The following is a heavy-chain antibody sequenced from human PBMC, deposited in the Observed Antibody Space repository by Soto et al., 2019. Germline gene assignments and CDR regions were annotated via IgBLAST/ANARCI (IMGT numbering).Heavy chain of an antibody. Sequence: GYTFTSYDINWVRQATGQGLEWMGWMNPNSGNTGYAQKFQGRVTMTRNTSISTAYMELSRLRSDDTAVYYCARDLKQLVRRSDYSVMAVSSQG. CDR1: GYTFTSYD. V-gene: IGHV1-8*01. CDR2: MNPNSGNT. D-gene: IGHD6-13*01. J-gene: IGHJ6*02. CDR3: ARDLKQLVRRSDYSVMAV.